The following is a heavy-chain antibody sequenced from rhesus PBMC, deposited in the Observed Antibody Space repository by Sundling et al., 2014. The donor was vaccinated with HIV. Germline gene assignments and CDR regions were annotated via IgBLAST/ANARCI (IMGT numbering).Heavy chain of an antibody. CDR3: AKFLFGRGLDS. J-gene: IGHJ6*01. CDR1: GFTFSSYG. Sequence: EVQLVETGGGLVQPGGSLKLSCAASGFTFSSYGLSWVRQAPGKGLEWVSSINSGGGTTFYADSVKGRFTVSRDNSKNTLSLQMNSLRAEDTAVYYCAKFLFGRGLDSWGQGVVVTVSS. D-gene: IGHD3-3*01. CDR2: INSGGGTT. V-gene: IGHV3S42*01.